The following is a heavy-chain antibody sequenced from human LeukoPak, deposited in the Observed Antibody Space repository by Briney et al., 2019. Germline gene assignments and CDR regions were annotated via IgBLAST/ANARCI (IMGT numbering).Heavy chain of an antibody. Sequence: SETLSLTCTVSGGSISSYYWSWIRQPPGKGLEWVGYIYYSGSTNYNLSLKSRVTISVDTSKNQFSLKLSSVTAADTAVYYCAGRYCSGGSCYPDAFDIWGQGTMVTVSS. CDR1: GGSISSYY. D-gene: IGHD2-15*01. CDR2: IYYSGST. J-gene: IGHJ3*02. V-gene: IGHV4-59*01. CDR3: AGRYCSGGSCYPDAFDI.